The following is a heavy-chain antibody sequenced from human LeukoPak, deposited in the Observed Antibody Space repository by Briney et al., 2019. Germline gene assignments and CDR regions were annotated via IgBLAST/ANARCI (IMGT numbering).Heavy chain of an antibody. Sequence: PRRCLSLSCAPSGFTLSRYTMNWVRQAPGGGLEWVSSISSSSSYIYYADSVKGRFTISRDNAKNSLYLQMNSLRAEDTAVYYCARDELWSGSAVGYWGQGTLVTVSS. J-gene: IGHJ4*02. V-gene: IGHV3-21*01. CDR1: GFTLSRYT. CDR3: ARDELWSGSAVGY. D-gene: IGHD3-3*01. CDR2: ISSSSSYI.